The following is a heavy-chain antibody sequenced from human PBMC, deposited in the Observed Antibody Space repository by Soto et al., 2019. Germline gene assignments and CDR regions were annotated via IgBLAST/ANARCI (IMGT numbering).Heavy chain of an antibody. CDR2: INAGNGNT. CDR1: GYTFTSYA. V-gene: IGHV1-3*01. CDR3: ARGGSIYWYFDL. D-gene: IGHD1-26*01. Sequence: QVQLVQSGAEVKKPGASVKVSCKASGYTFTSYAMHWVRQAPGQRREWMGWINAGNGNTKYSQKFQGRVTITRDTSASTAYMELISLRSEDTAVYYCARGGSIYWYFDLWGRGTLVTVSS. J-gene: IGHJ2*01.